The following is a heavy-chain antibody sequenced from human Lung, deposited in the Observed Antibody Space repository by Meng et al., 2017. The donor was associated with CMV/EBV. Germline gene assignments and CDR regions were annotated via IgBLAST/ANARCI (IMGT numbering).Heavy chain of an antibody. CDR1: GFTFSTFS. CDR3: ARDGSDYYDVIGYGPVDY. CDR2: ISSSTASV. Sequence: GGSLRLSCAASGFTFSTFSMAWVRQAPGRGLEWVASISSSTASVYYAGSVQGRFTISRDNARNSLFLQMNSATAEDTAVYYCARDGSDYYDVIGYGPVDYWXQGVLVXVSS. D-gene: IGHD3-22*01. J-gene: IGHJ4*02. V-gene: IGHV3-21*06.